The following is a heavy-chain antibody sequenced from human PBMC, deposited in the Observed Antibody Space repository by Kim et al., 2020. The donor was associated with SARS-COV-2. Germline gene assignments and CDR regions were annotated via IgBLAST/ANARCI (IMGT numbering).Heavy chain of an antibody. CDR2: IKQDGSEK. CDR3: ARRILDKHPRGGRNLYYYYYGMDV. D-gene: IGHD1-26*01. J-gene: IGHJ6*02. CDR1: GFTFSSYW. V-gene: IGHV3-7*03. Sequence: GGSLRLSCAASGFTFSSYWMSWVRQAPGKGLEWVANIKQDGSEKYYVDSVKGRFTISRDNAKNSLYLQMNSLRAEDTAVYYCARRILDKHPRGGRNLYYYYYGMDVWGQGTTVTVSS.